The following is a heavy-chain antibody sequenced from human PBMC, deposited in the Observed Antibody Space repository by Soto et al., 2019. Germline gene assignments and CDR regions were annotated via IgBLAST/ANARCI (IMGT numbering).Heavy chain of an antibody. V-gene: IGHV4-34*01. CDR3: ARGGVVVAARGYYFDY. CDR2: INHSGST. D-gene: IGHD2-15*01. CDR1: GGSFSGYY. J-gene: IGHJ4*02. Sequence: TLSLTCAVYGGSFSGYYWSWIRQPPGKGLEWIGEINHSGSTNYNPSLKSRVTISVDTSKNQFSLKLSSVTAADTAVYYCARGGVVVAARGYYFDYWGQGTLVTVSS.